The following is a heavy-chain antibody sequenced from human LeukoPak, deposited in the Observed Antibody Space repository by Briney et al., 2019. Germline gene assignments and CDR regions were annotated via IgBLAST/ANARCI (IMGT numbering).Heavy chain of an antibody. J-gene: IGHJ5*02. CDR3: ARDLGYDGFDWAP. V-gene: IGHV4-59*12. D-gene: IGHD5-12*01. CDR2: IYYGGST. Sequence: SETLSLTCTVSGGSISSYYWSWIRQPPGKGLEWIGYIYYGGSTNYNPSLKSRVTISVDTSKNQFSLKLSSVTAADTAVYYCARDLGYDGFDWAPWGQGTLVTVSS. CDR1: GGSISSYY.